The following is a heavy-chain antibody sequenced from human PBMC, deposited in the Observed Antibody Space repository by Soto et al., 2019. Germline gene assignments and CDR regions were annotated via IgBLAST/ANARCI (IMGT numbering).Heavy chain of an antibody. CDR2: LSYDGSNK. V-gene: IGHV3-30*03. Sequence: QVQLVESGGGVVQPGKSLTLSCTASGFIFSNYGMHWVRQAPGKGLEWVAGLSYDGSNKYYADSVKGRFTISRDNSNNTLSLRMKSLRPEDTAVFYCAQNVLRYCDWEHDAFDLWGQGTMVIVSS. D-gene: IGHD3-9*01. J-gene: IGHJ3*01. CDR3: AQNVLRYCDWEHDAFDL. CDR1: GFIFSNYG.